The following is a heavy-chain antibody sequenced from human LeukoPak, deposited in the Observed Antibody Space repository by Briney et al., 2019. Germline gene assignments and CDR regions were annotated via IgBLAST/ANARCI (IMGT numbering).Heavy chain of an antibody. CDR1: GGSISSYY. J-gene: IGHJ3*02. V-gene: IGHV4-59*01. D-gene: IGHD3-22*01. Sequence: PSETLSFTCTVSGGSISSYYWSWIRQPPGKGLEWIGYIYYSGSTNYNPSLKSRVTISVDTSKNQFSLKLSSVTAADTAVYYCARAPYDSSGYPRESASDIWGQGTMVTVSS. CDR2: IYYSGST. CDR3: ARAPYDSSGYPRESASDI.